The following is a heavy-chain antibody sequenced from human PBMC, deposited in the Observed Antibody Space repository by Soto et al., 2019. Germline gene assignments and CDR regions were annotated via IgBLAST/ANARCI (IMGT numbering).Heavy chain of an antibody. Sequence: VGSLRLSCAASGFTFHRHAMSWVRLAPGKGLEWISSITGNGLNSYYANSVKGRFTISRDNCKNTVYLQMNGLGAEDTAVYYCTKAFIAVAVPDYWGQGTLVTV. D-gene: IGHD6-19*01. J-gene: IGHJ4*02. CDR1: GFTFHRHA. CDR2: ITGNGLNS. CDR3: TKAFIAVAVPDY. V-gene: IGHV3-23*01.